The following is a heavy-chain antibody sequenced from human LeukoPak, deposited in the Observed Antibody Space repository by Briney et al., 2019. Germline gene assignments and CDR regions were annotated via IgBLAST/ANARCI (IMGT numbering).Heavy chain of an antibody. J-gene: IGHJ4*02. Sequence: PGGSLTLSCAASGFTFSSYAMSWVRQAPGKGLEWVSAISGSGGSTYYADSVKGRFAISRDNSKNTLYLQMNSLSAEDTAVYYCAKWGASRELDYWGQGTLVTVSS. CDR2: ISGSGGST. D-gene: IGHD1-26*01. CDR3: AKWGASRELDY. CDR1: GFTFSSYA. V-gene: IGHV3-23*01.